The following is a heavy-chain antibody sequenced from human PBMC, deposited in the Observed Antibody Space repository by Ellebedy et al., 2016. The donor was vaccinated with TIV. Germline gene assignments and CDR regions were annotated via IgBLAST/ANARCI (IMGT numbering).Heavy chain of an antibody. Sequence: AASVKVSCKSSGYTFIDYGISWVRQAPGQGLDWMGWVSAYSGNINYADNLQGRVTMTTDTSTDTAYMELRSLRSDDTAVYFCARYSGSGTYYRNGMDVWGQGTTVTVSS. J-gene: IGHJ6*02. CDR1: GYTFIDYG. V-gene: IGHV1-18*01. CDR3: ARYSGSGTYYRNGMDV. D-gene: IGHD3-10*01. CDR2: VSAYSGNI.